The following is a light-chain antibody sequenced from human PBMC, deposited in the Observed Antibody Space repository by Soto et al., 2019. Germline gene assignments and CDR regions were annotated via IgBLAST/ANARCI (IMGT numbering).Light chain of an antibody. CDR1: QSVSSSY. CDR2: GAS. CDR3: QQYGSSPWT. J-gene: IGKJ1*01. Sequence: EIGMTQSPVTLSVSPGERATLSCRASQSVSSSYLAWYQQKPGQAPRLLIYGASSRATGIPDRFSGSGSGTDFTLTISRLEPEDFAVYYCQQYGSSPWTFGQGTKVDIK. V-gene: IGKV3-20*01.